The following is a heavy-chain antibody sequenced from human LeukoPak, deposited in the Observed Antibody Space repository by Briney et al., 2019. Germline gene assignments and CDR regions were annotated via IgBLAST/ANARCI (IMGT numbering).Heavy chain of an antibody. D-gene: IGHD6-6*01. CDR3: ARSLPYSSSYGY. J-gene: IGHJ4*02. Sequence: VASVKVSCKASGYTFSSYAISWVRQAPGQGLEWMGGIIPIFGTANYAQKFQGRVTITADESTSTAYMELSSLRSEDTAVYYCARSLPYSSSYGYWGQGTLVTVSS. CDR1: GYTFSSYA. V-gene: IGHV1-69*13. CDR2: IIPIFGTA.